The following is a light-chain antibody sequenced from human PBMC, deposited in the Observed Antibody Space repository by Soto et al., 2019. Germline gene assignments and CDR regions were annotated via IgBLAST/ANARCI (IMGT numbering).Light chain of an antibody. V-gene: IGKV3-20*01. CDR1: QSVSSSS. Sequence: EIVMTQSPATLSVSLGERATLSCRAGQSVSSSSLAWYQQRRGQAPRLLIHGASSRATGIPDRFSGSGSGTDFTLTISRLEPEDFAVYYCQQYGSSPRTFGQGTKVDIK. CDR3: QQYGSSPRT. J-gene: IGKJ1*01. CDR2: GAS.